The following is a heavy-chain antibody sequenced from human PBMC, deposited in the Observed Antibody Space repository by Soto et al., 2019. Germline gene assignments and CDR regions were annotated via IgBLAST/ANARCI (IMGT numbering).Heavy chain of an antibody. V-gene: IGHV5-10-1*01. CDR2: IDPTDSYT. CDR1: GYFITYYC. Sequence: GESLKISCKYSGYFITYYCITLVRQMPGKGLEWMGKIDPTDSYTNYSPSFQGHVTISADKSISTAYLQWSSLKASDTAMYYCARQHDYGDYYFDYWGQGTLVTVSS. D-gene: IGHD4-17*01. CDR3: ARQHDYGDYYFDY. J-gene: IGHJ4*02.